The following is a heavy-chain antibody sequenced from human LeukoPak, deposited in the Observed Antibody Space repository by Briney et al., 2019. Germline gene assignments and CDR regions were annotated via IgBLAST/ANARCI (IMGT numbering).Heavy chain of an antibody. CDR1: GGSISSSSYY. CDR3: ARRSRNSSGWYVWDYFDY. J-gene: IGHJ4*02. V-gene: IGHV4-39*07. Sequence: PSETLSLTCTVSGGSISSSSYYWGWIRQPPGKGLEWIGSIYYSGSTYYNPSLKSRVTISVDTSKNQFSLKLSSVTAADTAVYYCARRSRNSSGWYVWDYFDYWGQGTLVTVSS. D-gene: IGHD6-19*01. CDR2: IYYSGST.